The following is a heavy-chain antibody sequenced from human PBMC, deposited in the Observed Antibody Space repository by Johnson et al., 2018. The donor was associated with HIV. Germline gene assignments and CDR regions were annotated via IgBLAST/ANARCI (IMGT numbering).Heavy chain of an antibody. Sequence: MQLVESGGGVVRPGGSLRLSCAASGFSFDDYGMSWVRQAPGKGLEWVANIKQDGNDKYYVDSVKGRFTISRDNAKNSLYLQMNSLRVDDTAVYYCARASGFDMWGQGTMVTVSS. CDR1: GFSFDDYG. J-gene: IGHJ3*02. D-gene: IGHD1-26*01. V-gene: IGHV3-7*01. CDR2: IKQDGNDK. CDR3: ARASGFDM.